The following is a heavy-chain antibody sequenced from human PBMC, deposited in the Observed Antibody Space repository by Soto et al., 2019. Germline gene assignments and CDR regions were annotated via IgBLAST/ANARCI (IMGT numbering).Heavy chain of an antibody. J-gene: IGHJ6*02. CDR1: GFTFSSYW. CDR2: ISGSVGST. CDR3: AKGDSSGWAYYYYGMDV. Sequence: GGSLRLSCAASGFTFSSYWMSWVRQAPGMGLEWVSAISGSVGSTYYADSVKGRFTISRDNSRNTLYLQMNSLRAEDTAVYYCAKGDSSGWAYYYYGMDVWGQGTTVTVSS. D-gene: IGHD6-19*01. V-gene: IGHV3-23*01.